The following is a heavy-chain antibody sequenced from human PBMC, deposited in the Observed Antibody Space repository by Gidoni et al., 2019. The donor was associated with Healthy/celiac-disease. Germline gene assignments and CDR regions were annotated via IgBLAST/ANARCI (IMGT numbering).Heavy chain of an antibody. D-gene: IGHD1-26*01. CDR1: GGPFSSYT. CDR2: IIPILGIA. CDR3: ARGYSGSYSGWFDP. Sequence: QVQLVQSGAEVKKPGSSVKVSCKASGGPFSSYTISWVRQAPGQGLEWMGRIIPILGIANYAQKFQGRVTITADKSTSTAYMELSSLRSEDTAVYYCARGYSGSYSGWFDPWGQGTLVTVSS. J-gene: IGHJ5*02. V-gene: IGHV1-69*02.